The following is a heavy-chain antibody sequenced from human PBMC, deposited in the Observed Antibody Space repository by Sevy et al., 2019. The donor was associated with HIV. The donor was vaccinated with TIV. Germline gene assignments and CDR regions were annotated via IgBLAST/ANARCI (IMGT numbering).Heavy chain of an antibody. V-gene: IGHV3-33*01. Sequence: GGSLRLSCAASGFTFSSYGMHWVRQAPGKGLEWVAVIWYDGSNKYYADSVKGRFTISRDNSKNTLYLQMNSLRAEDTAVYYCARDPHMFFGVVITDYGMDVWGQGTTVTVSS. D-gene: IGHD3-3*01. CDR1: GFTFSSYG. J-gene: IGHJ6*02. CDR2: IWYDGSNK. CDR3: ARDPHMFFGVVITDYGMDV.